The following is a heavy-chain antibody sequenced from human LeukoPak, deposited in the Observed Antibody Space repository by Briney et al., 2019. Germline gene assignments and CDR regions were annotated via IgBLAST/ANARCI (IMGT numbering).Heavy chain of an antibody. CDR3: AGGYYDSSGYYRPNDY. CDR2: MNPNSGNT. D-gene: IGHD3-22*01. CDR1: GYTFTSYD. J-gene: IGHJ4*02. V-gene: IGHV1-8*01. Sequence: ASVKVSCKASGYTFTSYDINWVRQATGQGLEWMGWMNPNSGNTGYAQKFQGRVTMTTDTSTSTAYMELRSLRSDDTAVYYCAGGYYDSSGYYRPNDYWGQGTLVTVSS.